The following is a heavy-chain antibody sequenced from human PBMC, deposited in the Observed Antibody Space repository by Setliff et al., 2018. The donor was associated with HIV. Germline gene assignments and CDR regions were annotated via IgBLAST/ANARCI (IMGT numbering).Heavy chain of an antibody. J-gene: IGHJ4*02. CDR2: INTANANT. CDR1: GYTFSNYA. V-gene: IGHV1-3*04. Sequence: GSVKVSCKSSGYTFSNYALHWVRQAPGQRLEWMGWINTANANTKYSQKFQGRVTITRDTSASTAYMELSSLRSEDTAVYFCARDMQDNNSFGPNSNLGYWGQGTQVTVS. CDR3: ARDMQDNNSFGPNSNLGY. D-gene: IGHD5-18*01.